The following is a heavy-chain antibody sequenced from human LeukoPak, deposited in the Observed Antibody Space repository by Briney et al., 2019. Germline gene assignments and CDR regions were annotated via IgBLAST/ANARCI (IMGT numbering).Heavy chain of an antibody. CDR1: GGSISSYY. Sequence: SETLSLTCTFSGGSISSYYWSWIRQPPGKGLEWIGYIYYSGSTNYNPSLKSRITISVDTSKNQFSLKLSSVTAADTAVYYCARESMVRGVTFDYWGQGTLATVSS. CDR3: ARESMVRGVTFDY. CDR2: IYYSGST. V-gene: IGHV4-59*01. J-gene: IGHJ4*02. D-gene: IGHD3-10*01.